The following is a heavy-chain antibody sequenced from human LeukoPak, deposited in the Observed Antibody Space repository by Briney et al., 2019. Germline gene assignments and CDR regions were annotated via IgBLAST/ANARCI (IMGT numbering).Heavy chain of an antibody. J-gene: IGHJ4*02. CDR3: ARPSSYSYGYNY. Sequence: SETLSLTCAVYGGSFSGYYWSWMRQPPGKGLEWIGEINHSGSTNYNPSLKSRVTVSVDTSKNQFSLKLSSVTAADTAVYYCARPSSYSYGYNYWGQGTLVTVSS. D-gene: IGHD5-18*01. CDR2: INHSGST. CDR1: GGSFSGYY. V-gene: IGHV4-34*01.